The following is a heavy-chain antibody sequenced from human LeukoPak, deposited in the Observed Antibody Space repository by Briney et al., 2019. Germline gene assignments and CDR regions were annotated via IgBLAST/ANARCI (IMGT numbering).Heavy chain of an antibody. Sequence: GGSLRLSCAASGFTFSSYGMHWVRQAPGKGLEWVAVIWYDGSNKYYADSVKGRFTISRDNSKNTLYLQMNSLRAEDTAVYYCAREKYYYDSSGYYHFDHWGQGTLVTVSS. D-gene: IGHD3-22*01. J-gene: IGHJ4*02. V-gene: IGHV3-33*01. CDR3: AREKYYYDSSGYYHFDH. CDR1: GFTFSSYG. CDR2: IWYDGSNK.